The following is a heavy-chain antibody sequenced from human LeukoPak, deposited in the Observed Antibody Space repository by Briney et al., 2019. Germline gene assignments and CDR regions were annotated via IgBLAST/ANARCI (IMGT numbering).Heavy chain of an antibody. V-gene: IGHV5-51*01. CDR3: ARQRTRQLAHYDYVWGSYRPYYYYYMDV. J-gene: IGHJ6*03. D-gene: IGHD3-16*02. CDR1: GYSFTSYW. CDR2: IYPGDSDT. Sequence: GESLKISCKGSGYSFTSYWLGWVRQMPGKGLEWMGIIYPGDSDTRYSPSFQGQVTISADKSISTAYLQWSSLKASDTAMYYCARQRTRQLAHYDYVWGSYRPYYYYYMDVWGKGTTVTISS.